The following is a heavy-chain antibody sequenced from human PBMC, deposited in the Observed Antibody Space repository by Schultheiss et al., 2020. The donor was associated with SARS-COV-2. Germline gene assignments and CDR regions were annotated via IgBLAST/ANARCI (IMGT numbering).Heavy chain of an antibody. Sequence: GGSLRLSCAASGFTFSSYAMSWVRQAPGKGLEWVSAISGSGGSTYYADSVKGRFTISRDNSKNTLYLQMNSLRAEDTAVYYCAKRGYDFWSGYYLYYFDYWGQGTLVTVSS. CDR1: GFTFSSYA. D-gene: IGHD3-3*01. CDR2: ISGSGGST. V-gene: IGHV3-23*01. J-gene: IGHJ4*02. CDR3: AKRGYDFWSGYYLYYFDY.